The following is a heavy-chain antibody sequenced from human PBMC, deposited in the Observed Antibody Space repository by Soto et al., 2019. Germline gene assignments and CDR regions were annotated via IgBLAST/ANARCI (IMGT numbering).Heavy chain of an antibody. CDR3: AAQYYYGSGTNWFEP. V-gene: IGHV1-46*03. CDR1: GYTFTSYY. CDR2: INPSGGST. J-gene: IGHJ5*02. Sequence: ASVKVSCKASGYTFTSYYMHWVRQAPGQGLEWMGIINPSGGSTSYAQKFQGRVTMTRDTSTSTVYMELSSLRSEDTAVYYCAAQYYYGSGTNWFEPWGQGTLVTVSS. D-gene: IGHD3-10*01.